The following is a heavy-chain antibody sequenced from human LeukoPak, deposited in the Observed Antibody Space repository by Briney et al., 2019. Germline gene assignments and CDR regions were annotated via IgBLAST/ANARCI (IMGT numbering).Heavy chain of an antibody. CDR3: AKDYRGRAFDI. J-gene: IGHJ3*02. CDR1: GFTFSDYY. D-gene: IGHD1-26*01. V-gene: IGHV3-11*04. CDR2: ISSSGSTI. Sequence: GGSLRLSCAASGFTFSDYYMSWIRQAPGKGLEWVSYISSSGSTIYYADSVKGRFTISRDNSKNTLYLQMNSLRAEDTAVYYCAKDYRGRAFDIWGQGTMVTVSS.